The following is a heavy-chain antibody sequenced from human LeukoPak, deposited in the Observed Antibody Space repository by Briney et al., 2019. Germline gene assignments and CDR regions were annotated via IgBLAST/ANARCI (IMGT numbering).Heavy chain of an antibody. V-gene: IGHV4-39*07. CDR3: AREGVGATTTGAFDY. J-gene: IGHJ4*02. CDR1: GGSISSSSYY. Sequence: SETLSLTCTVSGGSISSSSYYWGWIRQPPGKGLEWIGSIYYSGSTYYNPSLKSRVTISVDTSKNQFSLKLSSVTAADTAVYYCAREGVGATTTGAFDYWGQGTLVTVSS. D-gene: IGHD1-26*01. CDR2: IYYSGST.